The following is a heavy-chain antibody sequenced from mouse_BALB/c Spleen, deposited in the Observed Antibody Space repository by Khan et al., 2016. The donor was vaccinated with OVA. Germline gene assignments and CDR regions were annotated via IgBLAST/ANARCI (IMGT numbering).Heavy chain of an antibody. CDR3: SRSVSYAYAYAMDY. V-gene: IGHV3-2*02. Sequence: EVELVESGPGLVKPSQSLSLTCTVTGYSITSDFAWNWVRQFPGNKLEWMGYISFSGSTSYDPSLKSRLSITRDTSRNQFFLQLNSVTTEDTATYYCSRSVSYAYAYAMDYWGQGTSVTVSS. D-gene: IGHD2-2*01. CDR1: GYSITSDFA. CDR2: ISFSGST. J-gene: IGHJ4*01.